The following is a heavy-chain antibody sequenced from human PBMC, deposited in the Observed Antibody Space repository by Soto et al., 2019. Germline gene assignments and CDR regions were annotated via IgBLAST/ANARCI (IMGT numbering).Heavy chain of an antibody. CDR1: GFSLSTSGVG. V-gene: IGHV2-5*01. J-gene: IGHJ5*02. Sequence: QITLKESGPTLVKPTQTLTLTCTFSGFSLSTSGVGVGWIRQPPGKALEWLALIFWYDVKRYSPSLKRSLTTPKDPSKHQLARTITNIDPVDTGTYYCTRRQRSGATWFDPWGQGTLVTVSS. CDR2: IFWYDVK. D-gene: IGHD6-25*01. CDR3: TRRQRSGATWFDP.